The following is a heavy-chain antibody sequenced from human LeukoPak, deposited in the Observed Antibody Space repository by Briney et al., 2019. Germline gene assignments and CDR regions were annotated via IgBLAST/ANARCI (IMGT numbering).Heavy chain of an antibody. V-gene: IGHV4-31*03. CDR2: IYYSGST. J-gene: IGHJ5*02. D-gene: IGHD3-16*02. CDR3: ASFVKPSRLDRFDP. CDR1: GGSISSGGYY. Sequence: SQTLSLSCTVSGGSISSGGYYWSWIRQHPGKGLEWIGYIYYSGSTYYNPSLKSRVTISVDTSKNQFSLKLSSVTAADTAVYYCASFVKPSRLDRFDPWGQGTLVTVSS.